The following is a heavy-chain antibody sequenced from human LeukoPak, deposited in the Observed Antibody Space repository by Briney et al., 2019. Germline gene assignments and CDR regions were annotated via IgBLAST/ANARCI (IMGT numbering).Heavy chain of an antibody. Sequence: SETLSLTCTVSGGSISSSSYYWGWIRQPPGKGLEWIGSIYYSGSTYYNPSLKSRLTMSVDTSKNQFSLKLSSVTAADTAVYYCARTKYDFWSGYYLDPWGQGTLVTVSS. CDR3: ARTKYDFWSGYYLDP. V-gene: IGHV4-39*07. D-gene: IGHD3-3*01. J-gene: IGHJ5*02. CDR1: GGSISSSSYY. CDR2: IYYSGST.